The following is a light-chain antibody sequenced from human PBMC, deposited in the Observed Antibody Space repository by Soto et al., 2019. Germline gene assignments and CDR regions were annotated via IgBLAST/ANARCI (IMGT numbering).Light chain of an antibody. V-gene: IGLV2-14*01. CDR3: SSYTSSSTLVV. Sequence: QSALTQPASVSGSPGQSITISCTGTSSDVGGYNYVSWYQQHPGIAPKLMIYGVSNRPSGVSNRFSGSKSGNTASLTISGLQAEDEADYYCSSYTSSSTLVVFGGGTKLTVL. CDR2: GVS. CDR1: SSDVGGYNY. J-gene: IGLJ2*01.